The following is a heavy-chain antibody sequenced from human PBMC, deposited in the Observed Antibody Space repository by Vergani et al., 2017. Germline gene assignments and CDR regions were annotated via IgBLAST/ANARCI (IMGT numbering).Heavy chain of an antibody. CDR3: THRPDCSVCHCYDDY. CDR1: GFSLTTRGVA. CDR2: VFWDDDK. J-gene: IGHJ4*02. D-gene: IGHD2-15*01. V-gene: IGHV2-5*02. Sequence: QITLKESGPTLVKLTQTLTLTCTFSGFSLTTRGVAVGWIRQPPGKALEWLALVFWDDDKRYSPSLRNRVTITRDTSRNQVVLTMTNIDPVDTATYYCTHRPDCSVCHCYDDYWGQGTLVTVSS.